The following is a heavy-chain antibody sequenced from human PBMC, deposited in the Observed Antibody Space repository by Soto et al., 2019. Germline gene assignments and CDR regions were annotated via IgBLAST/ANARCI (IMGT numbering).Heavy chain of an antibody. CDR1: GGSISSGGYS. V-gene: IGHV4-30-2*01. CDR2: IYHSGST. J-gene: IGHJ4*02. Sequence: SETLSLTCAVSGGSISSGGYSWSWIRQPPGKGLEWIGYIYHSGSTYYNPSLKSRVTISVDRSKNQFSLNLSSVTAADTAVYYCARGMTTVTTYGYWGQGTLVTVSS. CDR3: ARGMTTVTTYGY. D-gene: IGHD4-4*01.